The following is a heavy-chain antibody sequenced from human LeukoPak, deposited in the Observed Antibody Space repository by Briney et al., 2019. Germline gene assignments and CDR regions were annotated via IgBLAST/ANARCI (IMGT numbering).Heavy chain of an antibody. J-gene: IGHJ4*02. CDR2: IYTIGNT. CDR3: ARDRSYYSDTGVDY. V-gene: IGHV4-61*02. Sequence: SETLSLTCTVSGASISRGTHYWSWIRQPAGKGLEWIGRIYTIGNTNYSPSLWRRATISVDASKNQFSLRLSPVTAADTAIYYCARDRSYYSDTGVDYWGQGALVTVSS. D-gene: IGHD3-22*01. CDR1: GASISRGTHY.